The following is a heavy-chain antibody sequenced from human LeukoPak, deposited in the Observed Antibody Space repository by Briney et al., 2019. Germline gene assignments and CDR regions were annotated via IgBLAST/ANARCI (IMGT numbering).Heavy chain of an antibody. J-gene: IGHJ4*02. D-gene: IGHD3-9*01. V-gene: IGHV3-23*01. CDR2: ITGSGGNT. Sequence: GGSLRLSCAASGFTFSNYAMSWVRQAPGKGLEWVSAITGSGGNTYYADSVKGRFTISRDSSKNTVFLQMNSLRAEDTAVYYCAKWGDYDVLTGYYVSDYWGQGTLVTVSS. CDR3: AKWGDYDVLTGYYVSDY. CDR1: GFTFSNYA.